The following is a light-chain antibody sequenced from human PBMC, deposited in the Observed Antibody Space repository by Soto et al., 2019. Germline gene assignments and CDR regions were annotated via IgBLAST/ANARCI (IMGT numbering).Light chain of an antibody. CDR3: QPYNNWPLT. Sequence: VMRQSPATLSVYPGEVATLSCRASQGIGDTLAWYQHKPGQTPRLLIYDTPTRATGVPTRFSGSRSGAEFTLTINSLQSEDFAVYYCQPYNNWPLTFGGGTKVDIK. CDR1: QGIGDT. CDR2: DTP. V-gene: IGKV3-15*01. J-gene: IGKJ4*01.